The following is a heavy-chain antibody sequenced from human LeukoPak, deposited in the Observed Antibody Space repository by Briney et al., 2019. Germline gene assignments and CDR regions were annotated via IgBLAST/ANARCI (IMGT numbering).Heavy chain of an antibody. CDR2: IKSKTDGGTT. CDR3: ATDYLYDILTGSKY. J-gene: IGHJ4*02. D-gene: IGHD3-9*01. V-gene: IGHV3-15*01. Sequence: GGSLRLSCAASGFTFSHAWMSWVRQAPGKGLEWVGRIKSKTDGGTTDYAAPVKGRFTISRDDSKNTLYLQMNSLKMEDSAVYCCATDYLYDILTGSKYWRQGTLDSVPS. CDR1: GFTFSHAW.